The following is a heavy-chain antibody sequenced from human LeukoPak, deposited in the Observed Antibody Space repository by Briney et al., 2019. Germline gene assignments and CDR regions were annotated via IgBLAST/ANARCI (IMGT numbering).Heavy chain of an antibody. CDR3: ARQKWEQQGRDYNGLDV. CDR2: IYYSGST. Sequence: SETLSLTCTVSGGSISSSSYYWGWIRQPPGKGLEWIGSIYYSGSTYYNPSLKSRVTISVDTSKNQFSLKLSSVTAADTAVYYCARQKWEQQGRDYNGLDVWGPGTTVIVSS. D-gene: IGHD1/OR15-1a*01. J-gene: IGHJ6*02. CDR1: GGSISSSSYY. V-gene: IGHV4-39*07.